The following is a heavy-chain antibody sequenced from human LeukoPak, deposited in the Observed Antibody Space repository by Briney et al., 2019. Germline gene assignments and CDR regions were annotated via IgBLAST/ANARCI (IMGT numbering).Heavy chain of an antibody. CDR1: GFTFSNYA. D-gene: IGHD3-3*02. CDR3: ATSLGESTFET. CDR2: IWYDGSNK. Sequence: GGSLRLSCTASGFTFSNYAMSWVRQAPGKGLEWVAVIWYDGSNKYYADSVKGRFTISRDNSKNTLYAQMNSLRVEDTAVYYCATSLGESTFETWGQGTLVTVSS. V-gene: IGHV3-33*08. J-gene: IGHJ5*02.